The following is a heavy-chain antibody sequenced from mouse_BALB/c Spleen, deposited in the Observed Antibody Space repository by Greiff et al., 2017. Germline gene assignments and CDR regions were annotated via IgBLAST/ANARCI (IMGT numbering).Heavy chain of an antibody. CDR1: GFTFSDYY. D-gene: IGHD2-3*01. Sequence: EVQVVESGGGLVKPGGSLKLSCAASGFTFSDYYMYWVRQTPEKRLEWVATISDGGSYTYYPDSVKGRFTISRDNAKNNLYLQMSSLKSEDTAMYYCARAVYDGYLDYWGQGTTLTVSS. CDR3: ARAVYDGYLDY. J-gene: IGHJ2*01. CDR2: ISDGGSYT. V-gene: IGHV5-4*02.